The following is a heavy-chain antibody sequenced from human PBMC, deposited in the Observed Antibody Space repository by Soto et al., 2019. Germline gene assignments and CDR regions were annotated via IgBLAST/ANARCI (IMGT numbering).Heavy chain of an antibody. J-gene: IGHJ4*02. V-gene: IGHV4-34*01. CDR1: GGSFSGYY. CDR3: ARSTIEPRLFMYSFDS. CDR2: INHSGST. Sequence: PSETLSLTCAVYGGSFSGYYWTWIRQPPGTGLEWIGEINHSGSTNYNPSLKSRVTISVDTSKNQFSLKLSSVTAADTAIYYCARSTIEPRLFMYSFDSWGQGTLVTASS. D-gene: IGHD6-6*01.